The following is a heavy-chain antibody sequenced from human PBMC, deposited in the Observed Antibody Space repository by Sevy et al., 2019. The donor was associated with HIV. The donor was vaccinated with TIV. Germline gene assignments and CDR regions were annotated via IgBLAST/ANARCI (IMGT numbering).Heavy chain of an antibody. D-gene: IGHD2-2*01. CDR1: GYTFTSYD. V-gene: IGHV1-8*01. J-gene: IGHJ6*02. Sequence: ASVKVSCTASGYTFTSYDINWVRQATGQGLEWMGWMNPNRGNTGYAQKFQGRVTMTRNTSISTAYMELSSLRSEDTAVYYCARITWIAYCSSTSCSYYYGMDVWVQGTTVTVSS. CDR3: ARITWIAYCSSTSCSYYYGMDV. CDR2: MNPNRGNT.